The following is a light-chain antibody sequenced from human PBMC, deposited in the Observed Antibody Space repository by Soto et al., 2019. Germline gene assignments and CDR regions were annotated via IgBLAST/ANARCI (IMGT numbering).Light chain of an antibody. Sequence: EIVLTPSAGTLSLSPGEIDTLSCRASQSVSSRLAWYQQKPGQAPRLLISGASSRATGIPDRFSGSGSATDCTLTISRLEPEDVALYYCQQYGGSPITFGQGTRLEIK. CDR2: GAS. V-gene: IGKV3-20*01. CDR3: QQYGGSPIT. CDR1: QSVSSR. J-gene: IGKJ5*01.